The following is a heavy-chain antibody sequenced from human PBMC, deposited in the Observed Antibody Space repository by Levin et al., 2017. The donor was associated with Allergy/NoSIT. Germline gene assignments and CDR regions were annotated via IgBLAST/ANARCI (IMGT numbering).Heavy chain of an antibody. J-gene: IGHJ6*02. CDR1: GFTFSSYE. D-gene: IGHD4-17*01. Sequence: GGSLRLSCAASGFTFSSYEMNWVRQAPGKGLEWVSYISSSGSTIYYADSVKGRFTISRDNAKNSLYLQMNSLRAEYTAVYYCAREDYDPGDYYYYGMDVWGQGTTVTVSS. CDR2: ISSSGSTI. V-gene: IGHV3-48*03. CDR3: AREDYDPGDYYYYGMDV.